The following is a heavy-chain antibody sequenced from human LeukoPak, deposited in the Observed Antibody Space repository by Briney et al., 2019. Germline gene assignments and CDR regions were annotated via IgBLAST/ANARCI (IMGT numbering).Heavy chain of an antibody. CDR3: AREPYYYDSSGYPLYYYYGMDV. J-gene: IGHJ6*02. Sequence: SVKVSCKASGGTFSSYAISWVRQAPGQGLEWMGGIVPIFGTANYAQKFQGRVTITADESTSTAYMELSSLRSEDTAVYYCAREPYYYDSSGYPLYYYYGMDVWGQGTTVTVSS. CDR1: GGTFSSYA. V-gene: IGHV1-69*13. CDR2: IVPIFGTA. D-gene: IGHD3-22*01.